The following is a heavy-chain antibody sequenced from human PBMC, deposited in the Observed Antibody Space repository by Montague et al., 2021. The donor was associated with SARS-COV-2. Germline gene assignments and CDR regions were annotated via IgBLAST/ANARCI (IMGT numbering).Heavy chain of an antibody. CDR3: ARVAPYTDDYYFDY. J-gene: IGHJ4*02. CDR2: IYYSGST. D-gene: IGHD3-16*01. CDR1: GGSISSSSYY. Sequence: SETLSLTCTASGGSISSSSYYWGWIRQPPGKGLEWIGSIYYSGSTYYNPSLKSRVTISVDTSKNQFSLKLSSVTAADTVVYYCARVAPYTDDYYFDYWGQGTLVTVSS. V-gene: IGHV4-39*01.